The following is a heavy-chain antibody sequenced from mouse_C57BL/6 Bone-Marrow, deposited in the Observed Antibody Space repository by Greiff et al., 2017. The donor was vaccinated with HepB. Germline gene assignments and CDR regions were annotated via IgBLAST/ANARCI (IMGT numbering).Heavy chain of an antibody. CDR3: ARWNGSSYYWYFDV. J-gene: IGHJ1*03. CDR1: GYAFTNYL. D-gene: IGHD1-1*01. V-gene: IGHV1-54*01. CDR2: INPGSGGT. Sequence: VQLQQSGAELVRPGTSVKVSCKASGYAFTNYLIEWVKQRPGQGLEWIGVINPGSGGTNYNEKFKGKAILTADKSSSTAYMQLSSLTSEDSAVYFCARWNGSSYYWYFDVWGTGTTVTVSS.